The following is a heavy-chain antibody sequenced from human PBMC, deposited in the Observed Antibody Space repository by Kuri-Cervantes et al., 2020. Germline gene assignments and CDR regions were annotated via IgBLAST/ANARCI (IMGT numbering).Heavy chain of an antibody. J-gene: IGHJ5*02. V-gene: IGHV5-51*01. CDR2: IYPGDSDT. CDR1: GYSFTSYW. CDR3: ARRSSGYEGGDWFDP. Sequence: KVSCKGSGYSFTSYWIGWVRQMPGEGLEWMGIIYPGDSDTRYSPSFQGQVTISADKSISTAYLQWSSLKASDTAMYYCARRSSGYEGGDWFDPWGQGTLVTVSS. D-gene: IGHD5-12*01.